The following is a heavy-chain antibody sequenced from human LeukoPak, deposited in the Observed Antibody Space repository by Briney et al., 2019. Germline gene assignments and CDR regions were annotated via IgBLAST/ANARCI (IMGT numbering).Heavy chain of an antibody. Sequence: ASVKVSCKASGGTFSSYAISWVRQAPGQGLEWMGRIIPIFGTANYAQKFQGRVTITTDESTSTAYMELSSLRSEDTAVYYCARIYYDSCGYYQGYFDYWGQGTLVTVSS. V-gene: IGHV1-69*05. CDR1: GGTFSSYA. CDR2: IIPIFGTA. CDR3: ARIYYDSCGYYQGYFDY. J-gene: IGHJ4*02. D-gene: IGHD3-22*01.